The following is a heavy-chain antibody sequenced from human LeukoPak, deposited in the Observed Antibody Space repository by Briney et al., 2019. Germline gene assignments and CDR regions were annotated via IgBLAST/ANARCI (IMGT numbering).Heavy chain of an antibody. D-gene: IGHD3-3*01. CDR1: GGSFSGYY. CDR2: INHSGST. CDR3: ARYPASNRLRLSNWFDP. Sequence: SSETLSLTCAVYGGSFSGYYWSWIRQPPGKGLEWIGEINHSGSTNYNPSLKSRVTISVDTSKNQFSLKLSSVTAADTAVYYCARYPASNRLRLSNWFDPWGQGTLVTVSS. J-gene: IGHJ5*02. V-gene: IGHV4-34*01.